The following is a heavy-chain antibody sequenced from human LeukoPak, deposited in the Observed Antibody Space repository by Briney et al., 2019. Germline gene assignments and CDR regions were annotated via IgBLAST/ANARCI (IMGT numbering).Heavy chain of an antibody. CDR1: GFTVSSNY. J-gene: IGHJ6*02. Sequence: GGSLRLSCAASGFTVSSNYMSWVRQAPGKGLEWVSVIYSGGSTYYADSVKGRFTISRDNSKTTIYLHMNSLRGEDTAIYYCVRDWGYDLWNSYSYGMDVWGQGTTVAVSS. CDR3: VRDWGYDLWNSYSYGMDV. CDR2: IYSGGST. V-gene: IGHV3-53*01. D-gene: IGHD3-3*01.